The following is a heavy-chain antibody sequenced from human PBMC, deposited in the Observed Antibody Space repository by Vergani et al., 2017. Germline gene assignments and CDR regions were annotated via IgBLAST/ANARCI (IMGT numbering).Heavy chain of an antibody. Sequence: VQLVESGGGVVQPGRSLRLSCAASGFTFSSYSMNWVRQAPGKGLEWVSYISSSSSTIYYADSVKGRFTISRDNAKNSLYLQMNSLRAEDTAVYYCASMRHPYSSGGNYYYGMDVWGQGSTVTVSS. J-gene: IGHJ6*02. D-gene: IGHD6-19*01. CDR2: ISSSSSTI. CDR3: ASMRHPYSSGGNYYYGMDV. V-gene: IGHV3-48*01. CDR1: GFTFSSYS.